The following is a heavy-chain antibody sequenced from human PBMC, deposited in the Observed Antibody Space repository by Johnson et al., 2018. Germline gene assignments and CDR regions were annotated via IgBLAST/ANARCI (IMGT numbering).Heavy chain of an antibody. J-gene: IGHJ3*01. CDR1: GFSFSSYW. V-gene: IGHV3-7*01. CDR3: AGQGAAVLVAFES. D-gene: IGHD6-13*01. Sequence: VQLVQSGGGLVQPGGSLRLSCAGAGFSFSSYWMSWVRQAPGKGLEWVANIKQDGREKYYLDAVKGRFTIFRDNAKKSGTLQMSSRRVEATAIYYCAGQGAAVLVAFESWGQGTMVTVSS. CDR2: IKQDGREK.